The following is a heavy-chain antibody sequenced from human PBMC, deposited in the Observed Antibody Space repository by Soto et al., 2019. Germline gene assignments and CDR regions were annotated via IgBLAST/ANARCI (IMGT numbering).Heavy chain of an antibody. Sequence: EVQLLESGGGLVQPGGSLRLSCAASGFTFSSYAMSWVRQAPGKGLEWVSAISGSGGSTYYADSVKGRFTISRDNSKNTLYLQMNSLRAEDTAVYYCAKDLVGIAAAGGELNDYWGQGTLVTVSS. CDR1: GFTFSSYA. J-gene: IGHJ4*02. D-gene: IGHD6-13*01. V-gene: IGHV3-23*01. CDR3: AKDLVGIAAAGGELNDY. CDR2: ISGSGGST.